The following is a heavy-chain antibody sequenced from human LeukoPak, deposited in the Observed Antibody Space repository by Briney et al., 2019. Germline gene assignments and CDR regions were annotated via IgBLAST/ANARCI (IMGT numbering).Heavy chain of an antibody. J-gene: IGHJ4*02. V-gene: IGHV3-7*01. Sequence: GGSLRLSCAASGFTFSIYWMSWVRQAPGKGLEWVANIKQDGSEKYYVDSVKGRFTISRDNAKNSLYLQMNSLRGEDTAVYYCARDNYYGSGSYPPLDYWGQGTLVTVSS. D-gene: IGHD3-10*01. CDR3: ARDNYYGSGSYPPLDY. CDR1: GFTFSIYW. CDR2: IKQDGSEK.